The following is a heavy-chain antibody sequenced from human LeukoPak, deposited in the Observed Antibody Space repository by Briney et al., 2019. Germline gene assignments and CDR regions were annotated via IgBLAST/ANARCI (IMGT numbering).Heavy chain of an antibody. D-gene: IGHD2-2*01. Sequence: KPGGSPRLSCAASGFTFSSYAMSWVRQAPGKGLEWVSSISSSSSYIYYADSVKGRFTVSRDNAKNSLYLQMNSLRAEDTAVYYCARDWEDIVVVPAEGNWFDPWGQGTLVTVSS. CDR1: GFTFSSYA. CDR2: ISSSSSYI. CDR3: ARDWEDIVVVPAEGNWFDP. V-gene: IGHV3-21*01. J-gene: IGHJ5*02.